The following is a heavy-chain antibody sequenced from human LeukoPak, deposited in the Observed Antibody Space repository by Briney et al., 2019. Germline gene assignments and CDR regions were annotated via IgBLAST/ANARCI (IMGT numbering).Heavy chain of an antibody. Sequence: GGSLRLSCAASGFTFSSYAMSWVRQAPGKGLEWVSAISGSGGSTYYADSVKGRFTISRDNSKNTLYLQMNSLRAEDTAVYYCARYDTAMVTYFDYWGQGTLVTVSS. J-gene: IGHJ4*02. D-gene: IGHD5-18*01. CDR3: ARYDTAMVTYFDY. CDR2: ISGSGGST. CDR1: GFTFSSYA. V-gene: IGHV3-23*01.